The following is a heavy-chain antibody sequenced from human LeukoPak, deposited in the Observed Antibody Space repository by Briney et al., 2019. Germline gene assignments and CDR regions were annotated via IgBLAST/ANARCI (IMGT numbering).Heavy chain of an antibody. Sequence: GESLKISCEGSGYSFTSYWIGWVRQMPGKGLEWMGIIYPGDSDTRYSPSFQGQVTISADKSISTAYLQWSSLKASDTAMYYCARHGGIAVAGTGWFDPWGQGTLVTVSS. D-gene: IGHD6-19*01. CDR1: GYSFTSYW. J-gene: IGHJ5*02. V-gene: IGHV5-51*01. CDR3: ARHGGIAVAGTGWFDP. CDR2: IYPGDSDT.